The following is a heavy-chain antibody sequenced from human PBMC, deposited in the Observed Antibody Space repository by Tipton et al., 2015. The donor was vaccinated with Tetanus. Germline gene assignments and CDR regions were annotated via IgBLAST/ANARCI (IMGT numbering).Heavy chain of an antibody. V-gene: IGHV3-23*01. CDR1: GFTFSSYP. D-gene: IGHD3-16*01. J-gene: IGHJ4*02. Sequence: SLRLSCAASGFTFSSYPMAWVRQAPGKGLEWVSGIAGTAGSTYYRDSVRGRFTVSRDNSKDTLYLQMNSLRAEDTAVYYCARDRVGGAGKNCDYWGQGTLVTVSS. CDR2: IAGTAGST. CDR3: ARDRVGGAGKNCDY.